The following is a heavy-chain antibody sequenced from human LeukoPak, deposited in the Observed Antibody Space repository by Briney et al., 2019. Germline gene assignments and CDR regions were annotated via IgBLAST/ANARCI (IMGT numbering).Heavy chain of an antibody. J-gene: IGHJ4*02. D-gene: IGHD2-2*01. CDR3: SSCSSTSCTDY. CDR1: GYTFTSYY. Sequence: GGSVKVSCKASGYTFTSYYMHWVRQAPGQGLEWMGIINPSGGSTSYAQKFQGRVTMTRDTSTSTVYMELSSLTSEDTAVYYCSSCSSTSCTDYWGQGTLVTVSS. V-gene: IGHV1-46*01. CDR2: INPSGGST.